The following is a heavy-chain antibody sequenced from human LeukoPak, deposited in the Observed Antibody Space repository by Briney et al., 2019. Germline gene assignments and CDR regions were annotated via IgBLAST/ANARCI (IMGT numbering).Heavy chain of an antibody. CDR3: ARGAGLPKVGSGYYRPPYYYYGMDV. CDR1: GYTFTGYY. J-gene: IGHJ6*02. CDR2: INPNSGGT. D-gene: IGHD3-22*01. V-gene: IGHV1-2*04. Sequence: ASVKVSCKASGYTFTGYYMHWVRQAPGQGLEWMGWINPNSGGTNYAQKFQGCVTMTRDTSISTAYMELSRLRSDDTAVYYCARGAGLPKVGSGYYRPPYYYYGMDVWGQGTTVTVSS.